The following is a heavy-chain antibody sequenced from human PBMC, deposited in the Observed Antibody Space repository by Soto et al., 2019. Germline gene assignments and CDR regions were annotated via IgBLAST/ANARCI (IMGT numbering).Heavy chain of an antibody. D-gene: IGHD3-22*01. CDR2: INPKSGGA. V-gene: IGHV1-2*04. Sequence: QVHLVQSGAEVKKPGASVKVSCKASGYVFTGYYIHWVRQAPAQGLEWMGWINPKSGGANIAQKFQGWVTLTRDTSISTTYMEVNRLTSNDTAVYYCVRDYYDGSASYGFEFWGQGTPVTVAS. CDR3: VRDYYDGSASYGFEF. J-gene: IGHJ3*01. CDR1: GYVFTGYY.